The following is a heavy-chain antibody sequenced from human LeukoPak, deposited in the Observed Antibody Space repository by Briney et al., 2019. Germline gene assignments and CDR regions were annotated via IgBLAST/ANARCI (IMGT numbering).Heavy chain of an antibody. CDR1: GFTFSSYG. Sequence: PGGSLRLSCAASGFTFSSYGMHWVRQAPGQGLEWVAVISYDGSNKYYADSVKGRFTISRDNSKNTLYLQMNSLRAEDTAVYYCAKDYYGSGSYCDYWGQGTLVTVSS. D-gene: IGHD3-10*01. CDR3: AKDYYGSGSYCDY. J-gene: IGHJ4*02. CDR2: ISYDGSNK. V-gene: IGHV3-30*18.